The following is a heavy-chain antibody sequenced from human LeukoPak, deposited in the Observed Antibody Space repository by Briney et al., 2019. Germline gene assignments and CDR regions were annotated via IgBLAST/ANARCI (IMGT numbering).Heavy chain of an antibody. CDR1: GFTFSSYG. V-gene: IGHV3-30*02. J-gene: IGHJ4*02. CDR2: IRYDGSKK. Sequence: GGSLRLSCAASGFTFSSYGMHWVRQAPGKGLEWVALIRYDGSKKDYGDSVKGRFTISRDNSKSTLYLQMNSQRAEDTAMYYCVRTGDTERFDYWGQGTLVTVSS. D-gene: IGHD3/OR15-3a*01. CDR3: VRTGDTERFDY.